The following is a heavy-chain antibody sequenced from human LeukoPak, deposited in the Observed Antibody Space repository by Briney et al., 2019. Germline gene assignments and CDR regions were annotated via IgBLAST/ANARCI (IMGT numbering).Heavy chain of an antibody. J-gene: IGHJ4*02. D-gene: IGHD6-13*01. CDR2: IYYSGST. CDR3: ARVTASWYGSFDY. CDR1: GGSVNSGSYY. V-gene: IGHV4-61*01. Sequence: SETLSLTCTVSGGSVNSGSYYWSWIRQPPGKGLEWIGYIYYSGSTNYNPSLKSRVTISVDTSKNQFSLKLSSVTAADTAVYYCARVTASWYGSFDYWGQGTLVTVSS.